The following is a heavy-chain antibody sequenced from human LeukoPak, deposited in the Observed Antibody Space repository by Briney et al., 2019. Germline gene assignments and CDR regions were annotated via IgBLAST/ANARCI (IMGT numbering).Heavy chain of an antibody. CDR3: ARFEITMIVFDI. D-gene: IGHD3-22*01. CDR2: IYPGDSDT. Sequence: GESLKISCNGSGYSFTSYWIGLVRQMPGKGLEWMGIIYPGDSDTRYSPSFQGQVTISADKSISTAYLQWSSPKASDTAMYYCARFEITMIVFDIWGQGTMVTVSS. V-gene: IGHV5-51*01. CDR1: GYSFTSYW. J-gene: IGHJ3*02.